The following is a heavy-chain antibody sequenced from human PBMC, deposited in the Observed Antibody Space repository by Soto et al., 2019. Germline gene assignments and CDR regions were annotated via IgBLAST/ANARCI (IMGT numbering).Heavy chain of an antibody. J-gene: IGHJ4*02. CDR3: ARVNYYASSGDYVGLDY. CDR1: GGSIDSGGHY. V-gene: IGHV4-31*03. Sequence: QVQLQESGPGLVKPSQTVSLTCTVAGGSIDSGGHYWSWIRQHPGRGLEWIGYIYYSGDANYNPSLKSRVSLSIDPSENQFSLTLTSVTAADTAVYYCARVNYYASSGDYVGLDYWGQGILVTVSS. CDR2: IYYSGDA. D-gene: IGHD3-22*01.